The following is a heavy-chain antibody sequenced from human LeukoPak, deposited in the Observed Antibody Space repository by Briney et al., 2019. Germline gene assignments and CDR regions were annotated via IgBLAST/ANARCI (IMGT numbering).Heavy chain of an antibody. D-gene: IGHD2-15*01. Sequence: ASVKVSCKASGGTFSSYAISWVRQAPGQGLEWMGWMNPNSGNTGYAQKFQGRVTMTGNTSIGTAYMELSSPRSEDTAVYYCARGGIFDAFDIWGQGTMVTVSS. V-gene: IGHV1-8*02. CDR3: ARGGIFDAFDI. J-gene: IGHJ3*02. CDR1: GGTFSSYA. CDR2: MNPNSGNT.